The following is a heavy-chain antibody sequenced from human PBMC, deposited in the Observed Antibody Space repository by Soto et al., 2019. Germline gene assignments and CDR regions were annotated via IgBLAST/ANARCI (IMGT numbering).Heavy chain of an antibody. CDR2: IGISIGYI. D-gene: IGHD4-4*01. J-gene: IGHJ3*01. V-gene: IGHV3-21*01. CDR3: GRNVLAVTEDAVDV. CDR1: GFSLSSYT. Sequence: EEPLVESGGGLVKPGGSLSLSCVASGFSLSSYTMSWVRQAPGKGLEWVSSIGISIGYIYYAESVTGRFTISGDNAQNSLFLELNSLRAEDTALYFCGRNVLAVTEDAVDVWGQETMVTVSS.